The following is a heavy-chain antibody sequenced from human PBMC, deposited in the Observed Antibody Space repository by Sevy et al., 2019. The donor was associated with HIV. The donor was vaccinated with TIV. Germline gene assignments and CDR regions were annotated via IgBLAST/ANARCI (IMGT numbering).Heavy chain of an antibody. CDR1: DGSFSGYY. Sequence: SETLSLTCAVHDGSFSGYYWNWIRQLPGKGLEWIGEINESGITYYNPSLKSRVTISVDTSKKQLSLKLISVTAVDSAVYFCARSPPVVVVPGAPSWFDPWGQGTLVTVSS. V-gene: IGHV4-34*01. CDR3: ARSPPVVVVPGAPSWFDP. J-gene: IGHJ5*02. D-gene: IGHD2-2*01. CDR2: INESGIT.